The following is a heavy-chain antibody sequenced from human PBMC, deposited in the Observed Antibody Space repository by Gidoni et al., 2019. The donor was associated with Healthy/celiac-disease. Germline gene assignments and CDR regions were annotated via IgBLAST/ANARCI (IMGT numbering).Heavy chain of an antibody. CDR3: ARGGYSDDY. V-gene: IGHV4-38-2*02. J-gene: IGHJ4*02. Sequence: QVQLQESGPGLVKPSEPLSLTCTVSGYSISSGYYWGWIRQPPGKGLEWIGRIYHSGSTYYNPSLKSRVTISVDTSKNQFSLKLSSVTAADTAVYYCARGGYSDDYWGQGTLGHRLL. CDR2: IYHSGST. D-gene: IGHD5-12*01. CDR1: GYSISSGYY.